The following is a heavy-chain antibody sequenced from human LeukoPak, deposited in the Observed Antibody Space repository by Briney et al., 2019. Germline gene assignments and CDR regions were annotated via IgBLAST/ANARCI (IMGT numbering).Heavy chain of an antibody. CDR1: GDSISNYY. J-gene: IGHJ4*02. CDR3: ARKEWVPYYFDY. CDR2: ISHSGTT. Sequence: KPSETLSLTCTVSGDSISNYYWSWIRQPPGKGLEWIGHISHSGTTNYNPSLKSRVTISVDTSKTQFSLKLTSVTAADTAVYYCARKEWVPYYFDYWGQGTLVTVSS. D-gene: IGHD3-3*01. V-gene: IGHV4-59*01.